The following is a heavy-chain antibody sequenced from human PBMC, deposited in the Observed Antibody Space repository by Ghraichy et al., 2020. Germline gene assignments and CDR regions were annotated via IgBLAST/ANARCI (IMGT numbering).Heavy chain of an antibody. CDR2: ISWDGSRR. V-gene: IGHV3-43*02. Sequence: GGSLRLSCAASGFSFDDYAMHWVRQAPGNGLEWVSLISWDGSRRYYADSVKGRFTISRDNSRNSLYLQMDNLRTEDTALYYCAKTTGYSSDLNYYYGVDVRGQGTTVTVS. D-gene: IGHD6-19*01. J-gene: IGHJ6*02. CDR3: AKTTGYSSDLNYYYGVDV. CDR1: GFSFDDYA.